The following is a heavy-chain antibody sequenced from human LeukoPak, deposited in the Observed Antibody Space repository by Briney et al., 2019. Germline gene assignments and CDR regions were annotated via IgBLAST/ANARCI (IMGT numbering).Heavy chain of an antibody. D-gene: IGHD6-6*01. CDR1: GYTFTSYG. V-gene: IGHV1-18*01. Sequence: ASVKVSWKASGYTFTSYGISWVRQAPGQGLEWMGWISGYNDNRDYAQKLQGRVSMTTVTSTSTAYMELRSLRSDDTAVYYCARIITRSSSSLHPDNWGQGTLVTVSS. J-gene: IGHJ4*02. CDR2: ISGYNDNR. CDR3: ARIITRSSSSLHPDN.